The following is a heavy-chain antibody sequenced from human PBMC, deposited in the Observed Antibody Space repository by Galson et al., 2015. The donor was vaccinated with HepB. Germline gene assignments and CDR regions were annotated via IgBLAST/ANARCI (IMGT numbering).Heavy chain of an antibody. D-gene: IGHD3-22*01. CDR3: ARGNYYDSSGKYWGYYGMDV. J-gene: IGHJ6*02. Sequence: SLRLSCAASGFTFSSYWMSWVRQAPGKGLEWVANIKQDGSEKYYVDSVKGRFTFSRDNAKNSLYLQMNSLRAEDTAVYYCARGNYYDSSGKYWGYYGMDVWGQGTTVTVSS. CDR2: IKQDGSEK. V-gene: IGHV3-7*01. CDR1: GFTFSSYW.